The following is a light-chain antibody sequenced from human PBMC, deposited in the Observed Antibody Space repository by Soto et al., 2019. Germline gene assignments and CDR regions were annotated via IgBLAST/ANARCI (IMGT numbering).Light chain of an antibody. Sequence: DIQMTQSPSSLSASVGDRVTIACRASQNISVFSNWYQHKAGKAPKLLIYTASSLESGVPSRISGGGSGTEFTLTISSLQPDDFATYYCQHANSFPLTFGGGTKVEIK. V-gene: IGKV1-39*01. J-gene: IGKJ4*01. CDR3: QHANSFPLT. CDR2: TAS. CDR1: QNISVF.